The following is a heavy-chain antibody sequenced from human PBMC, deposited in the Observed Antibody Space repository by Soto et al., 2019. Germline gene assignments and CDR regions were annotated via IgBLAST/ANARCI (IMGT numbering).Heavy chain of an antibody. CDR3: ANIGRSDRAFDI. CDR1: GFTFSSYS. Sequence: GGSLRLSCAASGFTFSSYSMNWVRQAPGKGLEWVSSISSSSSYIYYADSVKGRFTISRDNAKNSLYLQMNSLRAEDTAVYYCANIGRSDRAFDIWGQGTMVTVSS. J-gene: IGHJ3*02. D-gene: IGHD5-12*01. CDR2: ISSSSSYI. V-gene: IGHV3-21*01.